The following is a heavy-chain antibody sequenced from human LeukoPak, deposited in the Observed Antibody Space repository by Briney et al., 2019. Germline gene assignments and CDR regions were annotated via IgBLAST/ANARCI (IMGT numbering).Heavy chain of an antibody. D-gene: IGHD6-19*01. CDR1: GYTFTGYY. Sequence: SVKVSCKASGYTFTGYYMLCVRQAPGQGLEGMGRINPNICGTNYAQKFQGRVTMTRDTSISTAYMELSRLRSDDTAVYYCARARAIAVAGRPYYYYYMDVWGKGTTVTVSS. J-gene: IGHJ6*03. CDR3: ARARAIAVAGRPYYYYYMDV. V-gene: IGHV1-2*06. CDR2: INPNICGT.